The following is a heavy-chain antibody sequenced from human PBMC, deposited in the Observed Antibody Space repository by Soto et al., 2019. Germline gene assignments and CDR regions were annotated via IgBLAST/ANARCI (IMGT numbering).Heavy chain of an antibody. Sequence: QVQLVESGGGVVQPGKSLRLSCAASGFSFTTYGMLWVRQAPGKGLEWVALMSYDGRNKYYADSVKGRFTISRDNSKNTLYLQLNSLKTEDTAAYYCAVGLGWGDYWGQGTLVTVSS. CDR1: GFSFTTYG. CDR3: AVGLGWGDY. D-gene: IGHD2-21*01. CDR2: MSYDGRNK. J-gene: IGHJ4*02. V-gene: IGHV3-30*03.